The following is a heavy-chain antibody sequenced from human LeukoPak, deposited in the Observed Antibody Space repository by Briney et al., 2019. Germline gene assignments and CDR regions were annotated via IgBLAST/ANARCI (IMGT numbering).Heavy chain of an antibody. J-gene: IGHJ6*03. CDR2: ISSSGSTI. CDR3: ARDPSKDYYMDV. CDR1: GFTFSDYY. V-gene: IGHV3-11*01. Sequence: GGSLRLSCAASGFTFSDYYMSWIRQAPGKGLEWVSYISSSGSTIYYADSVKGRFTISRDNAKNSLYLQMNSLRAEDTAVYHCARDPSKDYYMDVWGKGTTVTVSS.